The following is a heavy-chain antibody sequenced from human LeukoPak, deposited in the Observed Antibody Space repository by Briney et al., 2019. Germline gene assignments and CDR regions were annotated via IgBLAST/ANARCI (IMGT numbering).Heavy chain of an antibody. CDR1: GFTFTDYA. V-gene: IGHV3-30-3*01. CDR2: ISYDGDHK. D-gene: IGHD1-26*01. Sequence: TGGSLRLSCAASGFTFTDYAIHWVRQAPGKGLEWVAVISYDGDHKYYPDSVKGRFTISRDNSKNTVYLQMNSLRVEDTAVYFCAREYYSGNYYVFDYWGQGTLVPVSS. CDR3: AREYYSGNYYVFDY. J-gene: IGHJ4*02.